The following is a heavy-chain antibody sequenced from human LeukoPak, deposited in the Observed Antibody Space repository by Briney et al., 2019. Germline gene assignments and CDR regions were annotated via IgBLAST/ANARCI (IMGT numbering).Heavy chain of an antibody. V-gene: IGHV4-34*01. D-gene: IGHD4-11*01. CDR1: GGSFSGYY. J-gene: IGHJ6*03. CDR2: INHSGRT. CDR3: AIPTVTHYYYYMDV. Sequence: PSETLSLTCAVYGGSFSGYYWSWVRQPPGKGLEWVGEINHSGRTNYNPSLKSRGTISVDTSKNQFSLKLSSVTAADTAVYYCAIPTVTHYYYYMDVWGKGTTVTVSS.